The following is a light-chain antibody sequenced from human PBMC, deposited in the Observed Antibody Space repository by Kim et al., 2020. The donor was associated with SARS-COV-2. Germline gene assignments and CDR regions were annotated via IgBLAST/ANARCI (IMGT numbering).Light chain of an antibody. Sequence: TVTLSCTRNSRDSTTNVIQWYQQRPGSAPNTFIFEDSRRPSGVPDRFSGSVDKSSNTASLTISGLETEDEADYYCHSFDGSSLVMVFGGGTQLTVL. CDR1: SRDSTTNV. CDR2: EDS. V-gene: IGLV6-57*03. CDR3: HSFDGSSLVMV. J-gene: IGLJ2*01.